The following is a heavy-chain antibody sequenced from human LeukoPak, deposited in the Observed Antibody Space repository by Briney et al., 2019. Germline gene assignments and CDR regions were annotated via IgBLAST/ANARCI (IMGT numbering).Heavy chain of an antibody. V-gene: IGHV3-21*01. Sequence: GSLRLSCAVAGFTFRTYTMNWVRQAPGKGLEWVSSISSSSSYIYYADSVKGRFTISRDNAKNSLYLQMNSLRAEDTAVYYCAELGITMIGGVWGKGTTVTISS. CDR3: AELGITMIGGV. J-gene: IGHJ6*04. CDR1: GFTFRTYT. D-gene: IGHD3-10*02. CDR2: ISSSSSYI.